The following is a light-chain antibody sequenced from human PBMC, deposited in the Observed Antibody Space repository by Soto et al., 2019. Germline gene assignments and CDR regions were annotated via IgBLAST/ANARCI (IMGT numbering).Light chain of an antibody. CDR3: QQYNSYPLT. CDR2: KAS. J-gene: IGKJ4*01. Sequence: DIQMTQSPSTLSASVGDRVTITCRANQSISFWLAWYQQKPGKAPKVLIYKASTLESGVPSRFSGSGSGTEFTLIISSLQPDDFATYYCQQYNSYPLTFGGGTKVDIK. V-gene: IGKV1-5*03. CDR1: QSISFW.